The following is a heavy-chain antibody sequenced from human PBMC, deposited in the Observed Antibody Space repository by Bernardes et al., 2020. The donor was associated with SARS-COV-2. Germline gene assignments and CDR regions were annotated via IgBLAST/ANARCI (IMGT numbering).Heavy chain of an antibody. CDR3: AREMGIVVVPAGERDYYYGMDV. J-gene: IGHJ6*02. V-gene: IGHV1-8*01. CDR1: GYTFTSYD. D-gene: IGHD2-2*01. CDR2: MNPNSGNT. Sequence: ASVKVSCKASGYTFTSYDINWVRQATGQGLEWMGWMNPNSGNTGYAQKFQGRVTMTRNTSISTAYMELSSLRSEDTAVYYCAREMGIVVVPAGERDYYYGMDVWGQGTTVTVSS.